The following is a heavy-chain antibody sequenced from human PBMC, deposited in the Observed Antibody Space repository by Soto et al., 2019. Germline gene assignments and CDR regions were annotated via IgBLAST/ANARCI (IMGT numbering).Heavy chain of an antibody. D-gene: IGHD3-22*01. CDR1: GYTFTSYG. CDR2: ISAYNGNT. Sequence: QVQLVQSGAEVKKPGASVKVSCKASGYTFTSYGISWVRQAPGQGLEWMGWISAYNGNTNYAQKLQGRVTMTTDTSTSTAYRELRSLRSDDTAVYYCARDPDSSGYYYYGMDVWGQGTTVTVSS. V-gene: IGHV1-18*01. J-gene: IGHJ6*02. CDR3: ARDPDSSGYYYYGMDV.